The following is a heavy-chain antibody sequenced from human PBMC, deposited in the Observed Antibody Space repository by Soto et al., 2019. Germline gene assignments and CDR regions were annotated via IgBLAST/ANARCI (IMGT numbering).Heavy chain of an antibody. CDR2: IWYDGSKQ. CDR3: AIPDSSSGPGYFQD. J-gene: IGHJ1*01. V-gene: IGHV3-33*01. Sequence: QVQLVESGGGVVQPEGSLRLSCAASGFSFSDYGMHWVRQAPGKGLEWVAVIWYDGSKQYYADSVKGRFTTSRDNSKNTLYLQMNSLRAEDTAVYYCAIPDSSSGPGYFQDWGQGTLVTVSS. D-gene: IGHD6-6*01. CDR1: GFSFSDYG.